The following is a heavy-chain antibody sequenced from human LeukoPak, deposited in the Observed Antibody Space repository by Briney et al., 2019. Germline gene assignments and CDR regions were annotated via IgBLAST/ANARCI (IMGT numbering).Heavy chain of an antibody. CDR3: GMAMDV. CDR1: GFTFRSYW. V-gene: IGHV3-7*05. J-gene: IGHJ6*02. Sequence: GGSLRLSCAASGFTFRSYWMSWVRQAPGKGLEWVANIKEDGSEKYYVDSVKGRFTISRDNAKNSLYLQMSSLRAEDTAVYYCGMAMDVWGRGTTVTVSS. D-gene: IGHD5-24*01. CDR2: IKEDGSEK.